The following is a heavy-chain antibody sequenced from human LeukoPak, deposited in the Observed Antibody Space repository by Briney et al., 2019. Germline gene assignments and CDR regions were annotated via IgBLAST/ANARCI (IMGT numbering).Heavy chain of an antibody. CDR2: ISAYNGNT. CDR3: ARFAASSGLGFDP. J-gene: IGHJ5*02. V-gene: IGHV1-18*01. CDR1: GYTFTSYG. Sequence: ASVKVSCKATGYTFTSYGISWVRQAPGQGLEWMGWISAYNGNTNYVQKLQGRVTMTTDTSTSTAYMKLRSLRSDDTAVYYGARFAASSGLGFDPRGEGTLVTVSS. D-gene: IGHD3-22*01.